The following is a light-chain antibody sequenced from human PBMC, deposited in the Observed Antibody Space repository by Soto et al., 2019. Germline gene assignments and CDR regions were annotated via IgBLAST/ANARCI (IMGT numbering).Light chain of an antibody. Sequence: IPVTNSASSFSASTGAIVTMACQASQGSSSYLAWYQQKQGKAPQLLIYAASTLQSGVTSRFSGSGSGTDFTLTIICLQYEDFVTDYCQQYYSYPYPFGQGTRLEIK. CDR1: QGSSSY. CDR2: AAS. V-gene: IGKV1-8*01. CDR3: QQYYSYPYP. J-gene: IGKJ5*01.